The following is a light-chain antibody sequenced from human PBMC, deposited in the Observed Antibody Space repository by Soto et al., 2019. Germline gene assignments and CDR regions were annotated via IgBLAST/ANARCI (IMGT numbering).Light chain of an antibody. Sequence: QSVLTQPPSASGTPGQRVTISCSGSTFNIGSQTVNWYQQLPGTAPKLLIYRTDQRPSGFPDRFSGSKSGTSASLAISGLQSEDEADYYCSAWDDSLNGWVFGGGTKLTVL. CDR1: TFNIGSQT. V-gene: IGLV1-44*01. J-gene: IGLJ3*02. CDR3: SAWDDSLNGWV. CDR2: RTD.